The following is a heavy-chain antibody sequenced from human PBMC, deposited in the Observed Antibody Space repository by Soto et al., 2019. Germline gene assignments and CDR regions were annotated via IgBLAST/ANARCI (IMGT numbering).Heavy chain of an antibody. Sequence: SGPTLVNPTQTLTLTCTFSGFSLSTSGMCVSWIRQPPGKAPERLARIDWDDDKYYSTSLKTRLTISKDTSKNQVVLTMTNMDPVETATYYCVRRLMSRGANGGFDIWGQGTMVTVSS. CDR3: VRRLMSRGANGGFDI. CDR1: GFSLSTSGMC. D-gene: IGHD2-8*01. V-gene: IGHV2-70*11. CDR2: IDWDDDK. J-gene: IGHJ3*02.